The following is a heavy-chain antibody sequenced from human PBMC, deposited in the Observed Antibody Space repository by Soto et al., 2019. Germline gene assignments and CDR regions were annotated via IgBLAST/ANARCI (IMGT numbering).Heavy chain of an antibody. J-gene: IGHJ6*02. D-gene: IGHD2-2*01. CDR2: ISYDGSNK. CDR3: AKDGHCSSTSCYAQSYYYYGMDV. V-gene: IGHV3-30*18. Sequence: QVQLVESGGGVVQPGRSLRLSCAASGFTFSSYGMHWVRQAPGKGLEWVAVISYDGSNKYYADSVKGRFTISRDNSKNTLYLQMNSLRGEDTAVYFCAKDGHCSSTSCYAQSYYYYGMDVWGQGTTVTVSS. CDR1: GFTFSSYG.